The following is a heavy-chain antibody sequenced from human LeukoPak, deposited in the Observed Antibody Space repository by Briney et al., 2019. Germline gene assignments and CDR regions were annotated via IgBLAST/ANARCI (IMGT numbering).Heavy chain of an antibody. CDR2: ISGSGGTT. V-gene: IGHV3-23*01. CDR1: GFTFSSYA. J-gene: IGHJ4*02. Sequence: PGGSLRLSCAASGFTFSSYAMSWVRQAPGKGLEWVSVISGSGGTTYYADSVKGRFTISRDSSKNTVYLQMNSLRAKDTAVYYCAEGSGSLDYWGQGTLVTVSS. D-gene: IGHD1-26*01. CDR3: AEGSGSLDY.